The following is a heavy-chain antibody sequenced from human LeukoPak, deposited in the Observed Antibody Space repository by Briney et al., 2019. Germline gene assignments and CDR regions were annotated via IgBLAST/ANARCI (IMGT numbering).Heavy chain of an antibody. V-gene: IGHV3-23*01. Sequence: GGSLRLSCAASGFTFSSYAMSWVRQAPGKGLEWVSTISGSGGSTYYADSVKGQFTISRDNSKNTLYLQMNSLRAEDTAVCYCATRGVVVIKYAFDIWGQGTMVTVSS. CDR1: GFTFSSYA. J-gene: IGHJ3*02. D-gene: IGHD3-22*01. CDR2: ISGSGGST. CDR3: ATRGVVVIKYAFDI.